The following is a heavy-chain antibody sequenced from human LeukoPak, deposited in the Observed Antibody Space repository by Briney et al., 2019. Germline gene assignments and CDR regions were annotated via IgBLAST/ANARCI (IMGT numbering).Heavy chain of an antibody. V-gene: IGHV4-34*01. D-gene: IGHD3-10*01. CDR3: ARQKSFTNGMDV. J-gene: IGHJ6*02. CDR1: GGSFSGYY. Sequence: SETLSLTCAVYGGSFSGYYWSWIRQPPGKGLEWIGEINHSGSTNYNPSLKSRVTISVDTSKNQFSLKLSSVTAADTAVYYCARQKSFTNGMDVWGQGTTVTVSS. CDR2: INHSGST.